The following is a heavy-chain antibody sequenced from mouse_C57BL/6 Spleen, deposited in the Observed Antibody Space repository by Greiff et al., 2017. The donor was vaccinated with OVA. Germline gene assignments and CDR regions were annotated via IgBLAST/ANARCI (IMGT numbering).Heavy chain of an antibody. D-gene: IGHD2-2*01. CDR1: GYTFTSYG. Sequence: QVQLQPSGAELARPGASVKLSCKASGYTFTSYGISWVKQRTGQGLEWIGEIYPRSGNTYYNEKFKGKATLTADKSSSTAYMELRSLTSEDSAVYFCVYGYDVGFAYWGQGTLVTVSA. CDR2: IYPRSGNT. CDR3: VYGYDVGFAY. J-gene: IGHJ3*01. V-gene: IGHV1-81*01.